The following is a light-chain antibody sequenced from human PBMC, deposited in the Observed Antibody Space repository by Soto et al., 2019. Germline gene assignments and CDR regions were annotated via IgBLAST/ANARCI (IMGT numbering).Light chain of an antibody. Sequence: EIVLTQSPGTLSLSPGERATLSCRASQSVSSSYLSWYQQKPGQAPRLLIYGASSRATGIPDRFSGRGSRTDFALIISRLETEDFAVYCCQQYGSSSWTFGQGNKVDLK. CDR3: QQYGSSSWT. J-gene: IGKJ1*01. V-gene: IGKV3-20*01. CDR1: QSVSSSY. CDR2: GAS.